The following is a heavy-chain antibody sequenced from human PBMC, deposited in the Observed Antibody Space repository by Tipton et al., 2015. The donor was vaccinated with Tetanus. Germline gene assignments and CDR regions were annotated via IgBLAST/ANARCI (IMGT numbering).Heavy chain of an antibody. CDR1: GFTFADYA. CDR3: TRDLVGFGEPEYYFDY. V-gene: IGHV3-49*03. Sequence: SLRLSCAASGFTFADYAMSWFRQAPGKGLEWVGFIRSKAYGGTTEYAASVKGRFTISRDDSKSIAYLQMNSLKTEDTAVYYCTRDLVGFGEPEYYFDYWGQGTLVTVSS. CDR2: IRSKAYGGTT. J-gene: IGHJ4*02. D-gene: IGHD3-10*01.